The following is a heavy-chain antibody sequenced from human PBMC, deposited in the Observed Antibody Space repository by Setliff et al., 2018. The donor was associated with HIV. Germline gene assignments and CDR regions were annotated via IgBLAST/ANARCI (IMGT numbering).Heavy chain of an antibody. V-gene: IGHV4-39*07. D-gene: IGHD1-26*01. CDR1: GDSISDTTYY. J-gene: IGHJ5*02. CDR3: ARVAPKWDLLKWFDP. Sequence: PSETLSLTCSVSGDSISDTTYYWGWIRQPPGKGLEWIGNIYHSGSTLYKPSLKSRVTISVDTSKNQFSLKLSSVTAADTAVYYCARVAPKWDLLKWFDPWGQGTLVTVSS. CDR2: IYHSGST.